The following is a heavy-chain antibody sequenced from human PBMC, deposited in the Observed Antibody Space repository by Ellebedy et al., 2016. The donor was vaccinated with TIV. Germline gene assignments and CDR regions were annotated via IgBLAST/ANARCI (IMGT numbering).Heavy chain of an antibody. CDR2: ISGYNGNT. CDR3: ARVGFTMVRGVKYFFDY. CDR1: GYTFRNHY. D-gene: IGHD3-10*01. Sequence: AASVKVSCKASGYTFRNHYLHWVRQAPGQGLEWMGWISGYNGNTIYAQKFQGRVIMTTDTSTSTVYMELRSLRSDDTAVYYCARVGFTMVRGVKYFFDYWGQGTLLTVSS. V-gene: IGHV1-18*04. J-gene: IGHJ4*02.